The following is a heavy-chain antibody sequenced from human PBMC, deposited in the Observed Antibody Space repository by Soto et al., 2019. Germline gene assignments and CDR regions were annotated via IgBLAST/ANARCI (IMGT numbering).Heavy chain of an antibody. Sequence: QVKLQESGPGLVRPSGTVSLTCAVSGVSISSDNWWSWVRQPPGKALEWIGEIHHSGSTDFNPSLKGRVTMSVVPSKDLLSLTLNSVTAADTAFYYCARDQGSPTGDWGQVTLVSVSS. V-gene: IGHV4-4*02. J-gene: IGHJ4*02. CDR2: IHHSGST. CDR3: ARDQGSPTGD. D-gene: IGHD6-13*01. CDR1: GVSISSDNW.